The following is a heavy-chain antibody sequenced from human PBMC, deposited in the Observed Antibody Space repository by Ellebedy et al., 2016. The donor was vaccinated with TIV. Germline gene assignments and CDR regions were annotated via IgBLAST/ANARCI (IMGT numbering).Heavy chain of an antibody. CDR1: GFTFNNYA. Sequence: GGSLRLSXAASGFTFNNYAMNWVRQAPGKGLEWISYISSTTEIHYADSVKGRFTISRDNAKNSVYLQMNGLRDEDTALYYCARDHDWAFDYWGQGTLVTVSS. CDR2: ISSTTEI. D-gene: IGHD3-9*01. V-gene: IGHV3-48*02. CDR3: ARDHDWAFDY. J-gene: IGHJ4*02.